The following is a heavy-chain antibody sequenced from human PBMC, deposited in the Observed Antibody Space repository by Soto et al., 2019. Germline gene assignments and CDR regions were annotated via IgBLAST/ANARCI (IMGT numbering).Heavy chain of an antibody. CDR3: ARGGANGVPLFGLDY. Sequence: QVQLQQWGAGLLKPSETRSLTCAVYGGSFSGYYWSWIRQPPGKGLEWIGEIDHSGSTNYNPSLKSRVTISVDTSKNQFSLQLSSVTVADTAVYYCARGGANGVPLFGLDYWGHGTLVTVSS. D-gene: IGHD2-8*01. CDR1: GGSFSGYY. V-gene: IGHV4-34*01. CDR2: IDHSGST. J-gene: IGHJ4*01.